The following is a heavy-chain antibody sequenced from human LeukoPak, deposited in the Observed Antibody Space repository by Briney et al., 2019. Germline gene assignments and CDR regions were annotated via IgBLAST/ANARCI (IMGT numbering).Heavy chain of an antibody. CDR1: GFTFSSYA. CDR3: AKDRPSGWPYYYYYYGMDV. D-gene: IGHD6-19*01. CDR2: ISGSGGST. J-gene: IGHJ6*02. Sequence: PGGSLRLSCAASGFTFSSYAMSWVRQAPGKGLEWVSAISGSGGSTYYADSVKGRFTISRDNSKNTLYLQMNSLRAEDTAVYYCAKDRPSGWPYYYYYYGMDVWGQGTTVTVSS. V-gene: IGHV3-23*01.